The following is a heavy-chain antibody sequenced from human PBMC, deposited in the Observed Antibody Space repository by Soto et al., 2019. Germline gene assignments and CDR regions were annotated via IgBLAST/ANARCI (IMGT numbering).Heavy chain of an antibody. CDR2: IWYDGSNK. Sequence: GGSLRLSCAASGFTFSSYGMHWVRQAPDKGLEWVAVIWYDGSNKYYADSVKGRFTISRDNSKNTLYLQMNSLRAEDTAVYYCARDSPSGFDPWGQGTLVTVSS. V-gene: IGHV3-33*01. CDR3: ARDSPSGFDP. J-gene: IGHJ5*02. CDR1: GFTFSSYG. D-gene: IGHD2-8*02.